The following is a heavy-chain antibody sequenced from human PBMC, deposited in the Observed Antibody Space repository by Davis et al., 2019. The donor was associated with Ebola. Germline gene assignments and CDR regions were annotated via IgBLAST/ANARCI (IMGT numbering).Heavy chain of an antibody. CDR3: ARGGYCTGGVCYYFDY. V-gene: IGHV1-46*01. CDR2: INPSGGST. D-gene: IGHD2-8*02. Sequence: AASVKVSCKASGYTFTSYGISWVRQAPGQGLEWMGIINPSGGSTSYAQKFQGRVTMTRDTSTSTAYMELSRLRSDDTAVYYCARGGYCTGGVCYYFDYWGQGTLVTVSS. CDR1: GYTFTSYG. J-gene: IGHJ4*02.